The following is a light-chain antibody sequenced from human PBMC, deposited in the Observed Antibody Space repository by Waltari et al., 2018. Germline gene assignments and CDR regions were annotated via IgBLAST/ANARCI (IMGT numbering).Light chain of an antibody. Sequence: SSELTQDPAVSVALGQTVRITCQGDSLRSYSANWYQQKAGQAPVLLMSGKNNHPSGIQDRFSGSSSGKTGSLTSTGVQAEDESDYYCNSRDSSGNLRLFGGGTKLTVL. J-gene: IGLJ3*02. CDR2: GKN. V-gene: IGLV3-19*01. CDR3: NSRDSSGNLRL. CDR1: SLRSYS.